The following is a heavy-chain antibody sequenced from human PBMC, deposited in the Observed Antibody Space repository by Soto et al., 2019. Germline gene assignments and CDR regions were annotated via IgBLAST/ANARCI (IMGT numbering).Heavy chain of an antibody. V-gene: IGHV3-23*01. D-gene: IGHD2-2*01. CDR1: GFTFSSYA. J-gene: IGHJ6*02. CDR2: ISGSGGRT. Sequence: PGGSLRLSCAASGFTFSSYATSWVRQAPGKGPEWVSGISGSGGRTDYADSVKGRFTISRDNSKNTLYLQMNSLRAEDTAVYYCATRGYCISTGCLADYYGMDVWGQGTTVTVSS. CDR3: ATRGYCISTGCLADYYGMDV.